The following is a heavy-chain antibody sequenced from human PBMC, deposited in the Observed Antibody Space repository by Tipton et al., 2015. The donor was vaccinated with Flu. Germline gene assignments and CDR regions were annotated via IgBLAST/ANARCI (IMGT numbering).Heavy chain of an antibody. CDR1: GGSISSSSYY. CDR3: AREGRREQLALDY. CDR2: IYYSGST. Sequence: LRLSCTVSGGSISSSSYYWGWIRQPPGKGLEWIGSIYYSGSTYYNPSLKSRVTIPVDTSKNQFSLKLSSVTAADTAVYYCAREGRREQLALDYWGQGTLVTVSS. D-gene: IGHD6-6*01. J-gene: IGHJ4*02. V-gene: IGHV4-39*07.